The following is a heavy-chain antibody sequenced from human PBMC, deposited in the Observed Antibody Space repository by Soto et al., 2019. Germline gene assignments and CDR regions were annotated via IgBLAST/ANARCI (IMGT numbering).Heavy chain of an antibody. CDR2: SSSSGSTI. CDR3: ARGYSSSSGRRRSMYYFDY. Sequence: GGTLRLSCAASGFTFSSYEMNWARQAPGTGLEWVSYSSSSGSTIYYADSVKGRFTISRDNAKNSLYLQMNSLRAEDTAVYYCARGYSSSSGRRRSMYYFDYWGQGTLVTVSS. J-gene: IGHJ4*02. CDR1: GFTFSSYE. V-gene: IGHV3-48*03. D-gene: IGHD6-6*01.